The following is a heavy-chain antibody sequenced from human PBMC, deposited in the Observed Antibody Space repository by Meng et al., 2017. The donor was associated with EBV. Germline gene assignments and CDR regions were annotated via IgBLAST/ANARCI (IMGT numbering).Heavy chain of an antibody. CDR2: IIPIFGTA. J-gene: IGHJ4*02. CDR3: ARAEIAAAGRLDY. Sequence: QGQMGKSGAEVKEPGFSVKVSCKASGGTFSSYAISWVRQAPGQGLEWMGGIIPIFGTANYAQKFQGRVTITADKSTSTAYMELSSLRSEDTAVYYCARAEIAAAGRLDYWGQGTLVTVSS. CDR1: GGTFSSYA. D-gene: IGHD6-13*01. V-gene: IGHV1-69*06.